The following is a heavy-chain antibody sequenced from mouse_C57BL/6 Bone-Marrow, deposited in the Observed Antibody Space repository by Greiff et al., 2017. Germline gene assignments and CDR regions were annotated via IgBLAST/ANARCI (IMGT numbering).Heavy chain of an antibody. V-gene: IGHV5-17*01. J-gene: IGHJ3*01. Sequence: EVHLVESGGGLVKPGGSLKLSCEASGFTFSDYGMHWVRQAPEQGLEWVAYISSGSSSNYYAETVKGRFTFSRDKAMDTLFLQRTSLRSEDTAMYYCASTPWFAYWGQGTLVTVSA. CDR1: GFTFSDYG. CDR3: ASTPWFAY. CDR2: ISSGSSSN.